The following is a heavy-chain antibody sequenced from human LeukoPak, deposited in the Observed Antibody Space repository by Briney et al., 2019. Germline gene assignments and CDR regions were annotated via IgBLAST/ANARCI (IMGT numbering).Heavy chain of an antibody. J-gene: IGHJ4*02. V-gene: IGHV3-23*01. CDR2: ISGGGDTT. D-gene: IGHD3-22*01. Sequence: SGGSLRLSCAASGFTFSSHVMSWVRQAPGQGLEWVSAISGGGDTTYYADSVKGRFTISRDSSRDTLCLQMNSLRAEDTAVYYCARDHYYDSSGYPGFDYWGQGTLVTVSS. CDR3: ARDHYYDSSGYPGFDY. CDR1: GFTFSSHV.